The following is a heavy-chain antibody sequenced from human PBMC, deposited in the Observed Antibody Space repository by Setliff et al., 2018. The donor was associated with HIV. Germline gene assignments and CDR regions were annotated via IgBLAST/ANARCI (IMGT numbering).Heavy chain of an antibody. CDR2: IIPMVGTP. CDR3: ATDGMDYGDDEGDFYYYYYMDV. J-gene: IGHJ6*03. D-gene: IGHD4-17*01. Sequence: AASVKVSCKAVGGTFSAHGISWVRQAPGQGLEWMGGIIPMVGTPNYAQRFQGRVTITADESTRTVYMELSSLRSEDTAVYFCATDGMDYGDDEGDFYYYYYMDVWGKGTTVTVS. V-gene: IGHV1-69*13. CDR1: GGTFSAHG.